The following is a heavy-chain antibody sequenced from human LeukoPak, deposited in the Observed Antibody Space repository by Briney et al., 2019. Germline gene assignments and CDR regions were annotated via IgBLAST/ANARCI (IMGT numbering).Heavy chain of an antibody. J-gene: IGHJ3*02. CDR2: IYNDGSST. Sequence: GGSLRLSCAASGFTFSNYWMHWVRQAPGKGLVWVSRIYNDGSSTSYTDSVKGRFTISRDNAKSTLYLQMNSLRAEDTAVYYCARVRGGSGRSYAADAFDIWGQGTMVTVSS. V-gene: IGHV3-74*01. CDR1: GFTFSNYW. CDR3: ARVRGGSGRSYAADAFDI. D-gene: IGHD1-26*01.